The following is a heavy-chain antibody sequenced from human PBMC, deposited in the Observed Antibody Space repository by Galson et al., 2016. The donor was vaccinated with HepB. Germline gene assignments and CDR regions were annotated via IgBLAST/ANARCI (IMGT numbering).Heavy chain of an antibody. D-gene: IGHD7-27*01. V-gene: IGHV3-7*03. Sequence: SLRLSCAASGFTFSSYWMSWVRQAPGKGLEWVANVKRDGSARYYVDSVKGRFTISRDNAKNSLFLQMNSLRVEDTAVYYCARGDTLGRPFDYWGQGTLVTVSS. CDR2: VKRDGSAR. CDR1: GFTFSSYW. CDR3: ARGDTLGRPFDY. J-gene: IGHJ4*02.